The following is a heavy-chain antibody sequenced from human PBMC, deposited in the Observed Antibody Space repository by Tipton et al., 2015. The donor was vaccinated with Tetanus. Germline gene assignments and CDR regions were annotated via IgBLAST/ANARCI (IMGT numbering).Heavy chain of an antibody. CDR1: GYTFTSYD. CDR2: MNPNSGNT. Sequence: QLAQSGAEVKKPGASVKVSCKASGYTFTSYDINWVRQATGQGLEWMGWMNPNSGNTGYAQKFQGRVTMTRNTSISTAYMELSSLRSEDTAVYYCARGKPRIAARLRWSDPWGQGTLVTVSS. D-gene: IGHD6-6*01. J-gene: IGHJ5*02. CDR3: ARGKPRIAARLRWSDP. V-gene: IGHV1-8*01.